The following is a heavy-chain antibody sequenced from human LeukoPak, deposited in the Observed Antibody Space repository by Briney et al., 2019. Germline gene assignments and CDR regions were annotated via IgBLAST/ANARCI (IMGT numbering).Heavy chain of an antibody. CDR2: IYTSGST. D-gene: IGHD3-9*01. J-gene: IGHJ4*02. CDR3: ARDGTYYDILTGYSTYYFDY. Sequence: PSETLSLTCTVSGGSISSGSYYWSWIRQPAGKGLEWIGRIYTSGSTNYNPSLKSRVTISVDTSKNQFSLKLSSVTAADTAVYYCARDGTYYDILTGYSTYYFDYWGQGTLVTVSS. CDR1: GGSISSGSYY. V-gene: IGHV4-61*02.